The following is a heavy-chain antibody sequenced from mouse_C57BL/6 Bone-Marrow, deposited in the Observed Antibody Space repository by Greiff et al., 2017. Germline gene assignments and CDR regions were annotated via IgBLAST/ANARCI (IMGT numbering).Heavy chain of an antibody. CDR2: IDTSDSYT. CDR3: ARLMFYSGGKYIDV. V-gene: IGHV1-69*01. CDR1: GYTFTSYW. D-gene: IGHD1-1*01. Sequence: QVKLQQSGAELVMPGASVKLSCKASGYTFTSYWMHWVQQTPGQGLEWIGEIDTSDSYTKYNQKFKGKCTLTVDKSSSTPYMQLNTLTSEDSAVYYCARLMFYSGGKYIDVWGTGTTVTVSS. J-gene: IGHJ1*03.